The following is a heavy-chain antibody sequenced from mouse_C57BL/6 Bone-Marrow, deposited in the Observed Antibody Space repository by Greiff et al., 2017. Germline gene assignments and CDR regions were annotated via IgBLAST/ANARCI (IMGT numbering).Heavy chain of an antibody. Sequence: QVQLQQSGAELVRPGTSVKMSCKASGYTFTNYWIGWAKQRPGHGLEWIGDIYPGGGDTNYNEKFKGKATLTADKSSSTAYMQFSSLTSEDSAIYYCARYHYDYGVLYWYFDVWGTGTTVTVSS. CDR3: ARYHYDYGVLYWYFDV. CDR2: IYPGGGDT. CDR1: GYTFTNYW. J-gene: IGHJ1*03. V-gene: IGHV1-63*01. D-gene: IGHD2-4*01.